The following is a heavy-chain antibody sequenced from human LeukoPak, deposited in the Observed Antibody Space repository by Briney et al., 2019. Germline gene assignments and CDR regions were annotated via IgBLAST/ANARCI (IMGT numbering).Heavy chain of an antibody. J-gene: IGHJ2*01. V-gene: IGHV3-30-3*01. CDR2: ISYDGSNK. CDR3: AKAAELGPKWYFDP. CDR1: GFTFSSYA. Sequence: GGSLRLSCAASGFTFSSYAMHWVRQAPGKGLEWVAVISYDGSNKYYADSVKGRFTISRDNSKNTLYLQMNSLRAEDTAVYYCAKAAELGPKWYFDPWGRGTLVTVSS. D-gene: IGHD7-27*01.